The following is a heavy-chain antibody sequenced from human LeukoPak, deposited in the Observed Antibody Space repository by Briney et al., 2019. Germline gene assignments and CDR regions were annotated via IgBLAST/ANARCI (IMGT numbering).Heavy chain of an antibody. V-gene: IGHV3-23*01. D-gene: IGHD5-18*01. CDR1: GFTLSSTS. Sequence: GGSLTLPCAASGFTLSSTSMNWVRQAPGKALECVSAISCSGGSTYYAYSEKGLLTISRDNSKNALYLQMNSLRAEDTAVYYCAKEGYRYGYAIDYWGQGTLVTVSS. J-gene: IGHJ4*02. CDR2: ISCSGGST. CDR3: AKEGYRYGYAIDY.